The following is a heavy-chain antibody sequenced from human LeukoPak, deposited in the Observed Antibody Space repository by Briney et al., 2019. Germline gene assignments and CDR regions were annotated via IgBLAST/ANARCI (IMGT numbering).Heavy chain of an antibody. D-gene: IGHD6-6*01. Sequence: GGSLRLSCAASGFTFSDYYMSWIRQAPGKGLEWVSAISGSGGSTYYADSVKGRFTISRDNSKNTLYLQMNSLRAEDTAVYYCATLSRPPAFVIWGQGTMVTVSS. CDR2: ISGSGGST. CDR3: ATLSRPPAFVI. J-gene: IGHJ3*02. V-gene: IGHV3-23*01. CDR1: GFTFSDYY.